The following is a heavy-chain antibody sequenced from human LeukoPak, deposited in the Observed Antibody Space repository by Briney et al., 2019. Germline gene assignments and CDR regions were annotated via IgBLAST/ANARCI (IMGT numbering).Heavy chain of an antibody. CDR2: ISGSGGST. Sequence: GGSLRLSCEASGFTFSNYAMTWVRQAPGKGLEWVSGISGSGGSTYYADSVKGRFTISRDNSKDTLFLQMNSLRAEDTAVYYCAKMDSIAAAGTFDYWGQGTLVTVSS. CDR3: AKMDSIAAAGTFDY. CDR1: GFTFSNYA. V-gene: IGHV3-23*01. J-gene: IGHJ4*02. D-gene: IGHD6-13*01.